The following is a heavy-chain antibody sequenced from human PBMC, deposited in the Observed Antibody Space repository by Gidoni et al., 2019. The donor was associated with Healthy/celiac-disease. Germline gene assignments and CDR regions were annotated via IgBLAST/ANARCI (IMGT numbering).Heavy chain of an antibody. J-gene: IGHJ2*01. CDR2: IYSGGST. CDR3: ARDDYGGNNWYFDL. V-gene: IGHV3-53*01. CDR1: GFTVSSNY. D-gene: IGHD4-17*01. Sequence: EVQLVESGGGLIQPGGSLRLPCAAPGFTVSSNYMSWVRQAPGKGLEWVSVIYSGGSTYYADSVKGRFTISRDNSKNTLYLQMNSLRAEDTAVYYCARDDYGGNNWYFDLWGRGTLVTVSS.